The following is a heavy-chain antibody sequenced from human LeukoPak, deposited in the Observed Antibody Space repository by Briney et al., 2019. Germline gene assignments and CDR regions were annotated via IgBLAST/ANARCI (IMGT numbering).Heavy chain of an antibody. V-gene: IGHV4-34*01. CDR2: INHSGST. D-gene: IGHD6-19*01. Sequence: ETLFLNWAGYGGAFSGFHWSWIRQPPGKGLGWIGEINHSGSTNYNPSLKSRVTISVDTSKNQFSLKLSSVTAADTAVYYCARRRGGYSSGFNNWFDPWGQGTLVTVSS. CDR1: GGAFSGFH. J-gene: IGHJ5*02. CDR3: ARRRGGYSSGFNNWFDP.